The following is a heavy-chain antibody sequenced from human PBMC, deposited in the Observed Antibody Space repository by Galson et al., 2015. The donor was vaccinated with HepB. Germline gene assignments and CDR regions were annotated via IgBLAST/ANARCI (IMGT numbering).Heavy chain of an antibody. CDR2: IYSGGST. CDR3: ARDLVQSGSYPAAFDI. V-gene: IGHV3-66*01. CDR1: GFTVSGIY. D-gene: IGHD1-26*01. J-gene: IGHJ3*02. Sequence: SLRLSCAASGFTVSGIYMSWVRQAPGKGLEWVSVIYSGGSTYYADPVKGRFTISRDNSKKMLYLQMNSLRAEDTAVYYCARDLVQSGSYPAAFDIWGQGTMVTVSS.